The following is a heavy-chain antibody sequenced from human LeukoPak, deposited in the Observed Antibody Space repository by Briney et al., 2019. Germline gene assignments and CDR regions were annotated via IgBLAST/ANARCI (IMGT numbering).Heavy chain of an antibody. D-gene: IGHD3-22*01. CDR1: GGTFSSYA. CDR2: IIPILGIA. J-gene: IGHJ6*02. V-gene: IGHV1-69*04. CDR3: ARGDYDSSGYYQKLYYYYGMDV. Sequence: ASVKVSCKASGGTFSSYAISWVRQAPGQGLEWMGRIIPILGIANYAQKFQGRVTITADKSTSTAYMELSSLRSEDTAVYYCARGDYDSSGYYQKLYYYYGMDVWGQGTTVTVSS.